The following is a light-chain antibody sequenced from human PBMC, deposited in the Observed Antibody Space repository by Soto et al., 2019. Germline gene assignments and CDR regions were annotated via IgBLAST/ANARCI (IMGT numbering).Light chain of an antibody. CDR3: SSYTRSNSSYG. Sequence: QSALTQPASVSGSPGQSITISCTGISSDVSGYNYVSWYQQHPGKAPKLMIYDVSNRPSGVSNRFSGSKSGNTASLTISGLQADDEADYYCSSYTRSNSSYGFGTGTKLTVL. CDR1: SSDVSGYNY. CDR2: DVS. V-gene: IGLV2-14*01. J-gene: IGLJ1*01.